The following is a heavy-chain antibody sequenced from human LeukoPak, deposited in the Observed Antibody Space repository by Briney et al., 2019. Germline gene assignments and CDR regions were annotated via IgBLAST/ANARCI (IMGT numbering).Heavy chain of an antibody. Sequence: GGSLRLSCAASGFTFSNAWMSWVRQAPGKGLEWVGRIKSKTDGGTTDYAAPVKGRFTISRDDSKNTLYLQMNSLKTEDTAVYYCARARPVLLWFGESSTGYMDVWGKGTTVTISS. CDR1: GFTFSNAW. CDR3: ARARPVLLWFGESSTGYMDV. J-gene: IGHJ6*03. D-gene: IGHD3-10*01. CDR2: IKSKTDGGTT. V-gene: IGHV3-15*01.